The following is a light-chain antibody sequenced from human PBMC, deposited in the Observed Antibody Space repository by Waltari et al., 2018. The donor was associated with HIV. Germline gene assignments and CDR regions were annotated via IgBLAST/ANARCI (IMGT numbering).Light chain of an antibody. V-gene: IGLV2-14*01. J-gene: IGLJ3*02. Sequence: QSALPQPASVSGSPGQSLSLSCTGPSSAAGGYNYVSWFPQPPGKAPKLMIYEVSNRPSGVSNRCSGSKSGNTASLTISGLQAEDEADYYCNSYTKNNTWVFGGGTRLTVL. CDR1: SSAAGGYNY. CDR2: EVS. CDR3: NSYTKNNTWV.